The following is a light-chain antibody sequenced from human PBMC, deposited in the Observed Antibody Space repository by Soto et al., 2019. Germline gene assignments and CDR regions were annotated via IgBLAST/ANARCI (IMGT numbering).Light chain of an antibody. CDR1: SSNIGSNI. Sequence: QSVLTQPPSASGTPGQRVTISCSGRSSNIGSNIVNWFQQRQGTAPKLLIYRDNQWPSGVPDRFSGSKSGTSASLAISGLQSEDEADYYCAVWDYTLNGVLFGGGTKLTVL. CDR3: AVWDYTLNGVL. CDR2: RDN. J-gene: IGLJ2*01. V-gene: IGLV1-44*01.